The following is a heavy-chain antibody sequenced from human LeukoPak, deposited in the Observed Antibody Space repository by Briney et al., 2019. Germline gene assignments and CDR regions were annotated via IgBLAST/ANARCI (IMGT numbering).Heavy chain of an antibody. D-gene: IGHD6-19*01. CDR2: INSDGSST. CDR3: AREGIAVAGRYYFDY. CDR1: GFTFSSYW. Sequence: PGGSLRLSCAASGFTFSSYWMHWVRQAPGKGLVCVSRINSDGSSTSYADSVKGRFTISRDNAKNTLYLQMNSLRAEDTAVYYCAREGIAVAGRYYFDYWGQGTLVTVSS. V-gene: IGHV3-74*01. J-gene: IGHJ4*02.